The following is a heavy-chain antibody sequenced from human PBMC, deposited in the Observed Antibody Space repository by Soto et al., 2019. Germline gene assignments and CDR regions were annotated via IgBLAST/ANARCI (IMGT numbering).Heavy chain of an antibody. CDR2: INAGNGNT. CDR1: GYTFTNYA. D-gene: IGHD3-9*01. J-gene: IGHJ4*02. Sequence: ASVKVSCKASGYTFTNYAIHWVRQAPGQRLEWMGWINAGNGNTKYSEKFQGRVTITRGTSASTAYMELSSLRSEDTAVYYCARGDILIDYWGQGTLVTVSS. V-gene: IGHV1-3*01. CDR3: ARGDILIDY.